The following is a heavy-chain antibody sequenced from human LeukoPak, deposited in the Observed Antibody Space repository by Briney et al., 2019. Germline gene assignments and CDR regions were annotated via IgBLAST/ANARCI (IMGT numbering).Heavy chain of an antibody. D-gene: IGHD3-10*01. CDR3: ARDRGYSDYTFYFDY. Sequence: PGGSLRLSCAASGFTFSSYWMTWVRQAPGKGLEWVANIKQDGSEKYYVDSVKGRFTISRDNAKNSLYLQMSSLRAEDTAVYYCARDRGYSDYTFYFDYWGQGTLVTVSA. CDR2: IKQDGSEK. CDR1: GFTFSSYW. J-gene: IGHJ4*02. V-gene: IGHV3-7*01.